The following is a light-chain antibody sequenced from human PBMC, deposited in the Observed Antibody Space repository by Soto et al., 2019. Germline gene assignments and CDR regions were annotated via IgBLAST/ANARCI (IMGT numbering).Light chain of an antibody. CDR1: RNILYSSNNKNY. CDR2: WAS. CDR3: QQYYSAPLT. V-gene: IGKV4-1*01. Sequence: DIVLTQSPDSLAVSLGGRATINCKSSRNILYSSNNKNYLAWYQQKPGQPPKLLIYWASTRESGVPDRFSGSGSGTDFTLTISSLQAEDVAVYYCQQYYSAPLTFGGGTKVEIK. J-gene: IGKJ4*01.